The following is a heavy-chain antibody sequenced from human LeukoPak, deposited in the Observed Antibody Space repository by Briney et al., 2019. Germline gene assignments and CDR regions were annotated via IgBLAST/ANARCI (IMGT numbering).Heavy chain of an antibody. CDR1: GFTLSSYA. CDR2: ISYDGSNK. CDR3: ASRALGYCSGGSCFLY. J-gene: IGHJ4*02. Sequence: PGGSLRLSCAASGFTLSSYAMHWVRQAPGKGLEWVAVISYDGSNKYYADSVKGRFTISRDNSKNTLYLQMNSLRAEDTAVYYCASRALGYCSGGSCFLYWGQGTLVTVSS. V-gene: IGHV3-30*04. D-gene: IGHD2-15*01.